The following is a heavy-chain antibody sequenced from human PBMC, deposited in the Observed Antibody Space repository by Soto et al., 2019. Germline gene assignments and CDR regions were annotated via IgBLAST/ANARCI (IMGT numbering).Heavy chain of an antibody. CDR1: GGTFSSYA. J-gene: IGHJ5*02. CDR3: AGSRVGEDIVATIFAGWFDP. V-gene: IGHV1-69*12. D-gene: IGHD5-12*01. Sequence: QVQLVQSGAEVKKPGSSVKVSCKASGGTFSSYAISWVRQAPGQGLEWMGGIIPIFGTANYAQKFQGRVRITADESTSTAYMELSSLRSEDTAVYYCAGSRVGEDIVATIFAGWFDPWGQGTLVTVSS. CDR2: IIPIFGTA.